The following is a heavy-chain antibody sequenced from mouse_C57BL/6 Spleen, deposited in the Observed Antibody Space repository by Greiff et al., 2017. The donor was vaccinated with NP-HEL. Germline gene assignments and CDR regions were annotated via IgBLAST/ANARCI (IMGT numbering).Heavy chain of an antibody. J-gene: IGHJ2*01. D-gene: IGHD1-1*01. V-gene: IGHV14-1*01. CDR3: TTGGYSSSSPLYYFDY. CDR1: GFNIKDYY. Sequence: VQLQQSGAELVRPGASVKLSCTASGFNIKDYYMHWVKQRPEQGLEWIGRIDPEDGDTEYAQKFQGKATMTADTSSNTAYLQLSSLTSEDTAVYYCTTGGYSSSSPLYYFDYWGQGTTLTVSS. CDR2: IDPEDGDT.